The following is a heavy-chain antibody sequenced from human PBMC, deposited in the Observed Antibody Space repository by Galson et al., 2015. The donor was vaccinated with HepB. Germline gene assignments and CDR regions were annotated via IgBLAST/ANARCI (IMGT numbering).Heavy chain of an antibody. J-gene: IGHJ4*02. Sequence: SVKVSCKAPGFTFTSSAVQWVRQARGQRLEWIGWIVVGSGNTNYAQKFQERVTITRDMSTSTAYMELSSLRSEDTAVYYCAADPDYYDSSGYWRFDYWGQGTLVTVSS. D-gene: IGHD3-22*01. CDR3: AADPDYYDSSGYWRFDY. CDR2: IVVGSGNT. V-gene: IGHV1-58*01. CDR1: GFTFTSSA.